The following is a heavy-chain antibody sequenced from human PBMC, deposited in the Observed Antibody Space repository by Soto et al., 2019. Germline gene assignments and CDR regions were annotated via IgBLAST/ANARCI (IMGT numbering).Heavy chain of an antibody. V-gene: IGHV3-23*01. Sequence: GGSLRLSCAASGFTFSSYAMSWVRQAPGKGLEWVSAISGSGGSTYYADSVKGRFTISRDNSKNTLYLQMNSLRAEDTAVYYCAKDPPDYDYIWGSYRRGNWFDPWGQGTLVTVSS. D-gene: IGHD3-16*02. CDR1: GFTFSSYA. J-gene: IGHJ5*02. CDR2: ISGSGGST. CDR3: AKDPPDYDYIWGSYRRGNWFDP.